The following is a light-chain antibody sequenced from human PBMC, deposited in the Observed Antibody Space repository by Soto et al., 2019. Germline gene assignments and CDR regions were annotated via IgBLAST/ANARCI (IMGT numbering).Light chain of an antibody. CDR3: QQYGTSPPKLT. V-gene: IGKV3-20*01. J-gene: IGKJ4*01. CDR2: GAS. CDR1: QSVSSSY. Sequence: EIVLTQSPGTLSLSPGERATLSCRASQSVSSSYLAWYQQKPGQAPRLLIYGASSRATGIPDRFRGSGSGTDLTLTISRLEPEAVAVYYCQQYGTSPPKLTFGGGTKVEIK.